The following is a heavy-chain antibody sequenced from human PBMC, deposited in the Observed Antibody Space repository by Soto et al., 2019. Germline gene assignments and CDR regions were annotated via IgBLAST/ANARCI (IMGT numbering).Heavy chain of an antibody. D-gene: IGHD2-21*01. J-gene: IGHJ6*02. CDR2: INPNSGGT. CDR3: DRSTCRRFVGTLDEDYSSVMDV. CDR1: GYTFTGYY. V-gene: IGHV1-2*04. Sequence: GASVKVSCKASGYTFTGYYMHWVGQAPGQGLEGVGWINPNSGGTNYAQKFQGWVTMTRDTSISTAYMELSRLRSDDTAVYSCDRSTCRRFVGTLDEDYSSVMDVWGQGTTVTVSS.